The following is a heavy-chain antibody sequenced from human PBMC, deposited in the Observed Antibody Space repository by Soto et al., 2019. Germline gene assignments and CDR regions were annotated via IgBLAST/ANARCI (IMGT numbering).Heavy chain of an antibody. CDR2: INHSGST. V-gene: IGHV4-34*01. CDR1: GESFSGYY. J-gene: IGHJ5*02. Sequence: PSETLSLTCAVYGESFSGYYWSWIRQPPGKGLEWIGEINHSGSTNYNPSLKSRVTISVDTSKNQFSLKLSSVTAADTAVYYCARGRLRWLQFNYWFDPWGQGTLVTVSS. D-gene: IGHD5-12*01. CDR3: ARGRLRWLQFNYWFDP.